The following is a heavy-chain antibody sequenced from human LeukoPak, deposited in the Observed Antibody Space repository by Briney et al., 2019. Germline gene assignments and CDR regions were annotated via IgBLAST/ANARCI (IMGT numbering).Heavy chain of an antibody. CDR3: ARVLRGSDSAFDM. CDR1: GLEFSGYS. Sequence: GGSLRLSCGVSGLEFSGYSMNWVRRAPGKGLEWVANIKRDGSQKYYVDSVKGRFTISRDNAKNSLYLQMDSLRAEDTAVYYCARVLRGSDSAFDMWGHGTMVTVSS. J-gene: IGHJ3*02. V-gene: IGHV3-7*04. D-gene: IGHD1-26*01. CDR2: IKRDGSQK.